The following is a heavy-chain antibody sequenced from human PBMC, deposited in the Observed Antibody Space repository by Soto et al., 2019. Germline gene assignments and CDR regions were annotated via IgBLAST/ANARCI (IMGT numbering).Heavy chain of an antibody. J-gene: IGHJ6*02. CDR2: ISDDGRNG. D-gene: IGHD6-19*01. Sequence: QVQLVESGGGVVQPGTSLRLSCAASGFIFSTNGMYWVRQAPGKGLEWVALISDDGRNGWHADSVKGRFTISRDISKYTLYLQMNSLRPEDTAVYYCAKLSHSGWHHHYYGMDVWGQGTTVTVSS. V-gene: IGHV3-30*18. CDR3: AKLSHSGWHHHYYGMDV. CDR1: GFIFSTNG.